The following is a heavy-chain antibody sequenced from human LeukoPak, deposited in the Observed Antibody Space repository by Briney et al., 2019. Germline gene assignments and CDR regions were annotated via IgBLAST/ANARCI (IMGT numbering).Heavy chain of an antibody. CDR1: GYSFSDYS. Sequence: ASVKVSCKASGYSFSDYSMHWVRQAPGQGLEWMGRTNPNSGGTTYAQNFQGRVSMTRDTSISTTYMELSGLTSDDTAVYYCARGGSGSGHLYYFDYWGQGTLVSVSS. V-gene: IGHV1-2*06. J-gene: IGHJ4*02. CDR2: TNPNSGGT. D-gene: IGHD3-10*01. CDR3: ARGGSGSGHLYYFDY.